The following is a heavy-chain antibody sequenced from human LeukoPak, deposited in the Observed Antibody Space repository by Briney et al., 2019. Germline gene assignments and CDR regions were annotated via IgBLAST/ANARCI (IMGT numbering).Heavy chain of an antibody. CDR2: ISGSGGST. D-gene: IGHD6-13*01. J-gene: IGHJ6*02. Sequence: GGSLRLSCAASGFTFSSYAMSWVRQAPGKGQEWVSAISGSGGSTYYADSVKGRFTISRDNSKNTLYLQMNSLRAEDTAAYYCAKDEGSSWYPPSYYYGMDVWGQGTTVTVSS. V-gene: IGHV3-23*01. CDR1: GFTFSSYA. CDR3: AKDEGSSWYPPSYYYGMDV.